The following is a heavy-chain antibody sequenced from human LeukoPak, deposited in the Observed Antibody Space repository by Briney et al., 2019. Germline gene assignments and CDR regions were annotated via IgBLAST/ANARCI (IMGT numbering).Heavy chain of an antibody. CDR2: ISVSASPM. CDR1: GFTFSNYE. Sequence: GGSLRLXCAASGFTFSNYEMTWGRQAPGKGLEWVSYISVSASPMYYADSVKGRFTISRDNAKNSLYLQMNSLRAEDTAVYYCARKSGDLDYWGQGALVTVSS. J-gene: IGHJ4*02. V-gene: IGHV3-48*03. CDR3: ARKSGDLDY. D-gene: IGHD3-10*01.